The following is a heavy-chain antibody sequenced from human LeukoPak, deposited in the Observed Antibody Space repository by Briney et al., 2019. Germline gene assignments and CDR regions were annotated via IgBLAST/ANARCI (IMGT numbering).Heavy chain of an antibody. Sequence: GGSLRLSCGASGLTFSSYSMNWVRQAPGKGLEWVSYISSSSSYIYYADSVKGRFTISRDNAKNPLYLQMNSLRAEDTAVYYCARGRPIDYWGQGTLVTVSS. CDR2: ISSSSSYI. CDR3: ARGRPIDY. CDR1: GLTFSSYS. J-gene: IGHJ4*02. V-gene: IGHV3-21*01.